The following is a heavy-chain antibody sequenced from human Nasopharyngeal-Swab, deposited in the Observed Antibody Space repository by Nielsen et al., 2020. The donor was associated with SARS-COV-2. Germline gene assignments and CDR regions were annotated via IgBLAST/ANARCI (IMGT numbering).Heavy chain of an antibody. Sequence: WIRQPPGKALEWVSYISDSSSSIYYTNSVKGRFTVSRDNAKNSLYLQMNSLRAEDTAVYYCARTEHGGSYYYGMDVWGQGTPVTVSS. V-gene: IGHV3-48*04. J-gene: IGHJ6*02. CDR3: ARTEHGGSYYYGMDV. CDR2: ISDSSSSI. D-gene: IGHD1/OR15-1a*01.